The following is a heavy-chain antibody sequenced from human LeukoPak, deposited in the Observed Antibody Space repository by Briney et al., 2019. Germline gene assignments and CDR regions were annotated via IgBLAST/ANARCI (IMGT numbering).Heavy chain of an antibody. Sequence: SETLSLTCTVSGGSISSSPYYWGWIRQPPGKGLEWIGTIYYSGSTYYNPSLKSRVTISVDTSKNQFSLKLTSVTAADTAVYYCAKDGEELWFGELFRRGLDYWGQGTLVTVSS. CDR2: IYYSGST. V-gene: IGHV4-39*02. J-gene: IGHJ4*02. CDR3: AKDGEELWFGELFRRGLDY. D-gene: IGHD3-10*01. CDR1: GGSISSSPYY.